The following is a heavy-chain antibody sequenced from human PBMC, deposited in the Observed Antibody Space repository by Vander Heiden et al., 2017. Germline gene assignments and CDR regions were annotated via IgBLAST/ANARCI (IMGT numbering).Heavy chain of an antibody. D-gene: IGHD2-2*01. CDR1: GLSYGPHL. CDR2: IKQGVSDT. V-gene: IGHV3-7*01. Sequence: VQLVESGGGLVQPGGTHRVWCAAAGLSYGPHLMSWVRQAPGKGLEWVATIKQGVSDTNYAGSVKGRFAIPRDNAHNSLFLQMGSLGGEDAAIYCCAKGKTSWNYWGQGNLVTVS. J-gene: IGHJ4*02. CDR3: AKGKTSWNY.